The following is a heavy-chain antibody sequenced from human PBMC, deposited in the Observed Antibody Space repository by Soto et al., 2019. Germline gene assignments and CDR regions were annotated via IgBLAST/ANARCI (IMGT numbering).Heavy chain of an antibody. Sequence: QVQLVQSGAEVKKPGSSVKVSCKASGGTFSSYTISWVRQAPGQGLEWMGRIIPILGIANYAQKFQGRVTITAVKSTSTAYMALCSLRFEEPAVYYGAMEYCSSTRCYRDYWGQGSQVTVSS. V-gene: IGHV1-69*02. D-gene: IGHD2-2*02. CDR2: IIPILGIA. CDR3: AMEYCSSTRCYRDY. CDR1: GGTFSSYT. J-gene: IGHJ4*02.